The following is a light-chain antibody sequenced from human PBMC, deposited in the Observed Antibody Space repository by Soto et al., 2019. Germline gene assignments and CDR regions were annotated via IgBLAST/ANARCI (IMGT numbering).Light chain of an antibody. CDR3: QQYDNIPLT. Sequence: IQLTQSPSSLSASVGDRVTITCRASQGISSYLAWYQEKPGKAPKLLIYGASTLQSGVPSRFSGSGSGTDFTFTISSLQPEDVATYYCQQYDNIPLTFGGGTKVDIK. J-gene: IGKJ4*01. CDR1: QGISSY. V-gene: IGKV1-9*01. CDR2: GAS.